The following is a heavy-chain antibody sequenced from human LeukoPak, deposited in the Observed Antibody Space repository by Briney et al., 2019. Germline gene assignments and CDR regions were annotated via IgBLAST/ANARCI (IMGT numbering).Heavy chain of an antibody. CDR1: GFTFSRKT. V-gene: IGHV3-48*01. Sequence: GGSLRLSCAASGFTFSRKTMNWVRQAPGKGLEWVSYISSDGGTIYYADSVRGRFTISRDNAKNSLYLQMNSLRAEDTAVYYCAKDYSMYYYDSSGYPNYFDYWGQGTLVTVSS. CDR2: ISSDGGTI. CDR3: AKDYSMYYYDSSGYPNYFDY. D-gene: IGHD3-22*01. J-gene: IGHJ4*02.